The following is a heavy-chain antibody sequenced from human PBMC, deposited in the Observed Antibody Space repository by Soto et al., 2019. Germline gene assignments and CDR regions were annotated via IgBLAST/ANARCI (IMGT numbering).Heavy chain of an antibody. J-gene: IGHJ4*02. D-gene: IGHD1-26*01. CDR2: ISYDGSNN. V-gene: IGHV3-30-3*01. CDR1: GFTFSSFA. CDR3: ARDRSVTYYYYFDY. Sequence: PVGSLRLSCAASGFTFSSFAMHWVRQAPGKGLEWVAVISYDGSNNYYADSVKGRFTISRDNSKNTLYLQMDSLRAEDTAVYTCARDRSVTYYYYFDYWGQGTLVTVSS.